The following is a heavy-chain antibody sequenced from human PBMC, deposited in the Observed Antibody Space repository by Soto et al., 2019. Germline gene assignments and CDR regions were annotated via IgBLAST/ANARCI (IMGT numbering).Heavy chain of an antibody. CDR1: GFTFSSHS. J-gene: IGHJ4*02. CDR2: ITSSSSDT. V-gene: IGHV3-48*01. CDR3: ARGVYCSGGSCYLVDY. D-gene: IGHD2-15*01. Sequence: PGGSLRLSCVVSGFTFSSHSMNWVRQAPGKGLEWLSYITSSSSDTSYADSVKGRFTISRDNSKNTLYLQMNSLRAEDTAVYYCARGVYCSGGSCYLVDYWGQGTLVTVSS.